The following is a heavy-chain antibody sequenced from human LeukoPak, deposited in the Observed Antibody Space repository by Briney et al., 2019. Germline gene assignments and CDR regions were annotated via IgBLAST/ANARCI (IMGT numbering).Heavy chain of an antibody. CDR1: GFTFSSYG. CDR3: AKDLGYCSGGSCYYFDY. CDR2: ISGSGGST. D-gene: IGHD2-15*01. Sequence: GGSLRLSCAASGFTFSSYGMSWVRQAPGKGLEWVSAISGSGGSTYYADSVKGRFTISRDNSKNTLYLQMNSLRAEDTAVYYCAKDLGYCSGGSCYYFDYWGQGTLVTVPS. J-gene: IGHJ4*02. V-gene: IGHV3-23*01.